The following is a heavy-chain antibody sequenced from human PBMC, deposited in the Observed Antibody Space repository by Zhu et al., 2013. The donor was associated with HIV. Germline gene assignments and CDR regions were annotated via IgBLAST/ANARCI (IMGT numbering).Heavy chain of an antibody. CDR2: IIPIFGSA. J-gene: IGHJ4*02. D-gene: IGHD3-16*02. CDR1: GGTFSNYT. CDR3: AREGGEDYVGELSLPFDS. V-gene: IGHV1-69*01. Sequence: QVQLVQSGAEVKKPGASVKVSCKTSGGTFSNYTITWVRQAPGQGPEWMGGIIPIFGSANYAQRFQGRVTITADESTRTAYMELSTLRSEDTAVYYCAREGGEDYVGELSLPFDSWGQGTLVTVSS.